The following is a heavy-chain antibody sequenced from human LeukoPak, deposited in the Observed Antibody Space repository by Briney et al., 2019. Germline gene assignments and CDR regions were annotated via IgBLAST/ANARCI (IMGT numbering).Heavy chain of an antibody. D-gene: IGHD3-22*01. CDR1: GGSFSGYY. CDR3: ARVSTEYYYDSSGRFDY. J-gene: IGHJ4*02. Sequence: PSETLSLTCAVYGGSFSGYYWSWIRQPPGKGLEWIGEINHSGSTNYNPSLKSRVTISVDTSKNQFSLKLSSVTAADTAVYYCARVSTEYYYDSSGRFDYWGQGTLVTVSS. CDR2: INHSGST. V-gene: IGHV4-34*01.